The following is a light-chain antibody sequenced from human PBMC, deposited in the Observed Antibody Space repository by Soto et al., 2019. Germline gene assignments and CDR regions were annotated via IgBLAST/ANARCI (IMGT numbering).Light chain of an antibody. CDR2: DAS. CDR3: QQYNSYSRT. V-gene: IGKV1-5*01. J-gene: IGKJ1*01. CDR1: QSFNNW. Sequence: DIPMTQSPSTLSASVGDRVTITCRASQSFNNWLAWYQQKPGKAPKLLIYDASSLESGVPSRFSGSGSGTEFTLTISSLQPDDFATYYCQQYNSYSRTFGQGTKVEI.